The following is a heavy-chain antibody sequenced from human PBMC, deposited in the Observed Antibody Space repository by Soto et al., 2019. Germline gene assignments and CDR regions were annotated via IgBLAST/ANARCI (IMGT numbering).Heavy chain of an antibody. D-gene: IGHD5-18*01. CDR3: ARDRSYGDVDY. CDR2: ISSSSTYT. CDR1: GFTFSDFF. V-gene: IGHV3-11*06. J-gene: IGHJ4*02. Sequence: LRLSCAAAGFTFSDFFMSWVRQAPGKGLEWVSFISSSSTYTNYADSVKGRFTVSRDNAENSLYLQMTSLRVEDTAVYYCARDRSYGDVDYWGPGTLVTVSS.